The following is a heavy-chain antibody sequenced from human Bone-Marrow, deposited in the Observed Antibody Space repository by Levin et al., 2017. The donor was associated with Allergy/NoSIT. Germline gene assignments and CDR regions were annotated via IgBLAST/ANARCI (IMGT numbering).Heavy chain of an antibody. J-gene: IGHJ4*02. CDR3: ARGMSDRWEVSGYYFDY. Sequence: PGGSLRLSCKASGGTSSSFLMSWMRQAPGQGLEWMGGIIPVFGTTKYAQKFQDRVTITADASTTTVYMEVRGLESEDTALYFCARGMSDRWEVSGYYFDYWGQGTQVTVSA. V-gene: IGHV1-69*01. CDR2: IIPVFGTT. D-gene: IGHD2-21*02. CDR1: GGTSSSFL.